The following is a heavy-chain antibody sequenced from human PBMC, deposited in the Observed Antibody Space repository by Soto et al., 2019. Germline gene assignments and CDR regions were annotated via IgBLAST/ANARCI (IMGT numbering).Heavy chain of an antibody. V-gene: IGHV3-53*01. Sequence: EVQLVESGGGLIQPGGSLRLSCEASGFTVSNTYMSWIRQAPGKGLEWVSIIYGGGSTYYTDSVKGRFTISKDNSKNTVYLQMNSLRAEDTALYYCARSGSSWNLREFDSWGQGTLVTVSS. CDR3: ARSGSSWNLREFDS. J-gene: IGHJ4*02. D-gene: IGHD6-13*01. CDR1: GFTVSNTY. CDR2: IYGGGST.